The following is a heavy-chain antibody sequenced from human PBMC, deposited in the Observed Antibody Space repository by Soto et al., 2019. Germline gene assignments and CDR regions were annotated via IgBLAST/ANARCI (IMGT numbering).Heavy chain of an antibody. D-gene: IGHD3-3*01. Sequence: SETLSLTCTVSGGSIRSYCWTWIRQPPGEGLEWIGYIYNSGSTNYNPPLKSRVTISVDTSKNQFSLKLSSVTAADTAVYYCARLSNYDFWSGYYAFFDYWGQGTLVTVSS. J-gene: IGHJ4*02. CDR1: GGSIRSYC. V-gene: IGHV4-59*08. CDR2: IYNSGST. CDR3: ARLSNYDFWSGYYAFFDY.